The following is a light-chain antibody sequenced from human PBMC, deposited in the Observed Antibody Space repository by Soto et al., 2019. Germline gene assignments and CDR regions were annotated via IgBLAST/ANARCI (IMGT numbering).Light chain of an antibody. CDR1: QSISSY. Sequence: DIQMTQSPSSLSASVGDRFTITCRASQSISSYLNWYQQKPGRAPKLLIYAASSLQSGVSSRFSGSGSGTDFTLTISSLQPEDFATYYCQQGNSFPFTFGPGTKVDIK. CDR2: AAS. J-gene: IGKJ3*01. V-gene: IGKV1-39*01. CDR3: QQGNSFPFT.